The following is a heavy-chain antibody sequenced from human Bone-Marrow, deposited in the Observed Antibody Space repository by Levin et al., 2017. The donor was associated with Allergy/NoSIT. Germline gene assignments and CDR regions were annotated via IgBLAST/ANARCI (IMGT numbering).Heavy chain of an antibody. D-gene: IGHD6-13*01. J-gene: IGHJ6*02. CDR3: ARDPVAAAGTGGGSDGMDV. V-gene: IGHV3-7*01. CDR2: IKQDGSEK. CDR1: GLTFSYYW. Sequence: PGGSLRLSCAASGLTFSYYWMTWVRQAPGKGLEWVANIKQDGSEKYYVDSVKGRFTISRDNAKKSLYLQMNSLRVEDTAVYYCARDPVAAAGTGGGSDGMDVWGQGTAVTVSS.